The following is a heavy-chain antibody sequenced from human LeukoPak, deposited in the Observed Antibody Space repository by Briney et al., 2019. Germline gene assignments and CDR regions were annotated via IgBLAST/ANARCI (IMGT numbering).Heavy chain of an antibody. J-gene: IGHJ5*02. Sequence: SETLSLTCPVSFGSYSGYYRSWIRQPPGKGLEWIGEINHSGSTNYNPSLKSRVTISIDSSKNQFSLRLSSVTAAVTHVYYCARGHGKAAGAASTLFDPWGQGTLVTVSS. CDR2: INHSGST. CDR1: FGSYSGYY. V-gene: IGHV4-34*01. D-gene: IGHD6-13*01. CDR3: ARGHGKAAGAASTLFDP.